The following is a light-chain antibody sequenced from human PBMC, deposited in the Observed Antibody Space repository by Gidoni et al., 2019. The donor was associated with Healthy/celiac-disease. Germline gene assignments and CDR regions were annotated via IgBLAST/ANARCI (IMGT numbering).Light chain of an antibody. CDR1: QGMSSW. CDR3: QQANSFPLT. J-gene: IGKJ4*01. CDR2: AAS. V-gene: IGKV1D-12*01. Sequence: DIQMTQSPSSVSASVGDRVTITCRASQGMSSWIAWYQQKPVKAPKLLIYAASSLQSGVPPRFSGSGSGTDFTLTISSLQPEDFATYYCQQANSFPLTFGGGTKVEIK.